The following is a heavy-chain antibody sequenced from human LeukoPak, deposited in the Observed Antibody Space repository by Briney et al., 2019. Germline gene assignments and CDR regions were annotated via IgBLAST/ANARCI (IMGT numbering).Heavy chain of an antibody. CDR2: IYYSGST. CDR1: GGSISSSSYY. CDR3: ARRSEWDLNWFDP. Sequence: NPSETLSLTCTVSGGSISSSSYYWGWIRQPPGKGLEWIGSIYYSGSTYYNPSLKSRVTISVDTSKNQFSLKLSSVTAADTAVYYCARRSEWDLNWFDPWGQGTLVTVSS. V-gene: IGHV4-39*01. D-gene: IGHD1-26*01. J-gene: IGHJ5*02.